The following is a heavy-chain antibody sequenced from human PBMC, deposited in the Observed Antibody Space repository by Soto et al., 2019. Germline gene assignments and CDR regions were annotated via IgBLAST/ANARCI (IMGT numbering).Heavy chain of an antibody. V-gene: IGHV3-23*01. CDR2: ISGSGGST. CDR3: DKAHTTDFWSGYRPSKYYFDY. Sequence: HPGGSLRLSCAASVFTFSSYAMSWVRQAPGKGLEWVSAISGSGGSTYYADSVKGRSTISRDNSKNTLYLQMNSLRAEDTAVYYCDKAHTTDFWSGYRPSKYYFDYWGQGTLVTVSS. CDR1: VFTFSSYA. D-gene: IGHD3-3*01. J-gene: IGHJ4*02.